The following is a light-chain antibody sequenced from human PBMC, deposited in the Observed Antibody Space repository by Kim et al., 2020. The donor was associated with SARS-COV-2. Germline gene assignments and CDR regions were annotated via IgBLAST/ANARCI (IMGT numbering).Light chain of an antibody. CDR2: RDN. CDR3: QAWDSSIYV. J-gene: IGLJ1*01. V-gene: IGLV3-1*01. CDR1: ELGDKW. Sequence: VARGGAASGAGWGEELGDKWGWGDEERRGGSAGVVIVRDNRRPSGIPERFSGSNSGNTATLTISGTQAMDEADYYCQAWDSSIYVFGTGTKVTVL.